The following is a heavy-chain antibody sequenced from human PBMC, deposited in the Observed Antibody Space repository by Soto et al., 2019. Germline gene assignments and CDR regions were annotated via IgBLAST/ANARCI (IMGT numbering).Heavy chain of an antibody. Sequence: ASVKVSCKASGYTFTGDYMHWVRQAPGQGLEWMGWINPNSGGTNYAQKFQGRVTMTRDTSISTAYMELSRLRSDATALYDCASRQDTASVRSSDYWGQGTLVTVSS. J-gene: IGHJ4*02. CDR3: ASRQDTASVRSSDY. CDR1: GYTFTGDY. V-gene: IGHV1-2*02. D-gene: IGHD5-18*01. CDR2: INPNSGGT.